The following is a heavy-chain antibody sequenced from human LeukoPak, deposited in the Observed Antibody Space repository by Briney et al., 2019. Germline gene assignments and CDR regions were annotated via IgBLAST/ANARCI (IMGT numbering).Heavy chain of an antibody. Sequence: PGGSLRLSCAASGFTFSDYYMSWIRRAPGKGREWLSYISTSGTYTNYADSVKGRFTISRDNAKDSLYLQMNSLRAEDTAVYYSARSDPSGWIDYWGQGTLVPVSS. CDR1: GFTFSDYY. V-gene: IGHV3-11*03. J-gene: IGHJ4*02. CDR3: ARSDPSGWIDY. D-gene: IGHD6-19*01. CDR2: ISTSGTYT.